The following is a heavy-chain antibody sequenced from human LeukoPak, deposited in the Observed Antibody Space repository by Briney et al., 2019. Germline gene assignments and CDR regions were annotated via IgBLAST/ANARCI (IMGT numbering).Heavy chain of an antibody. V-gene: IGHV4-39*07. CDR1: GASISSNNYY. J-gene: IGHJ4*02. CDR3: ARDGAGVRGFDY. Sequence: SETLSLTCTVSGASISSNNYYWAWIRQPPGKGLEWIGSIHYSGNTYYNPSLKSRVTISVDTSKNQFSLKLSSVTAADTAVYYCARDGAGVRGFDYWGQGTLVTVSS. D-gene: IGHD3-10*01. CDR2: IHYSGNT.